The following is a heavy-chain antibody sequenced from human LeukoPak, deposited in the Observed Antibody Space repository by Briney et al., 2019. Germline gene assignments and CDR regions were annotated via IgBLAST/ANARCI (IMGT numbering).Heavy chain of an antibody. CDR3: AAERYVGSCCWFDP. CDR1: GFTFSTSA. CDR2: IVVGSGDT. D-gene: IGHD3-9*01. V-gene: IGHV1-58*01. Sequence: SVKVSCKTSGFTFSTSAVQWVRQARGQRLEWIGWIVVGSGDTSYAQKFHERVTITRDMSTSTVYMELSSLTSEDTAVYFCAAERYVGSCCWFDPRGQGTLVTVSS. J-gene: IGHJ5*02.